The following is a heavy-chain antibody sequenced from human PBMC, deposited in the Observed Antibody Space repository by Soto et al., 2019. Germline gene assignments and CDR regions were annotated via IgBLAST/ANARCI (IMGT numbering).Heavy chain of an antibody. Sequence: PXESLRLSCAASGFTFSGYSLNWVRQAPGKGLEWISYISSGSKTIYYADSVKGRFIVSRDNAKNSQYLQMSSLRDEDTAVYYCVREDILGVRSFDYWGQGTLVTVSS. D-gene: IGHD3-9*01. CDR3: VREDILGVRSFDY. CDR2: ISSGSKTI. CDR1: GFTFSGYS. V-gene: IGHV3-48*02. J-gene: IGHJ4*02.